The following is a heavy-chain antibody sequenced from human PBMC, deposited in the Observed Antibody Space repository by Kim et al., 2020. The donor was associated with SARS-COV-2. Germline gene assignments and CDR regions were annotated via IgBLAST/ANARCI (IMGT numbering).Heavy chain of an antibody. CDR2: IKEDGTET. V-gene: IGHV3-7*01. CDR1: GFTFSGFW. Sequence: GGSLRLSCAASGFTFSGFWMSWVRQAPGKGLGWVANIKEDGTETYYLDSVEGRFTISRDNAKNSLYLQMNSLRAEDTAVYYCTRERVTEKSHFDYWGQGTLVTVSS. D-gene: IGHD2-21*02. J-gene: IGHJ4*02. CDR3: TRERVTEKSHFDY.